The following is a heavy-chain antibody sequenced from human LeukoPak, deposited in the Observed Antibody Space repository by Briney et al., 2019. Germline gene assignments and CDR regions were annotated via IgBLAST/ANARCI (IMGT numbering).Heavy chain of an antibody. V-gene: IGHV1-69*05. Sequence: SVKVSCKASGGTFSSYAISWVRQAPGQGLEWMGGIIPIFGTANYAQKFQGRVTITTDESTSTAYMELRSLRSDDTAVYYCAREGDYGTGYFDYWGQGTLVTVSS. J-gene: IGHJ4*02. CDR2: IIPIFGTA. D-gene: IGHD4-17*01. CDR1: GGTFSSYA. CDR3: AREGDYGTGYFDY.